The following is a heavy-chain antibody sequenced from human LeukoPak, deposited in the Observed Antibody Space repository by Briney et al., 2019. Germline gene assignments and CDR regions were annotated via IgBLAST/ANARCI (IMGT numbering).Heavy chain of an antibody. CDR1: GGSVSSGSYY. CDR3: ARDERYSYGYRELWYFDL. D-gene: IGHD5-18*01. Sequence: SETLSLTCTVSGGSVSSGSYYWSWIRQPPGTGLEWIGYIYYSGSTNYNPSLKSRVTISVDTSKNQFSLKLSSVTAADTAVYYCARDERYSYGYRELWYFDLWGRGTLVTVSS. CDR2: IYYSGST. V-gene: IGHV4-61*01. J-gene: IGHJ2*01.